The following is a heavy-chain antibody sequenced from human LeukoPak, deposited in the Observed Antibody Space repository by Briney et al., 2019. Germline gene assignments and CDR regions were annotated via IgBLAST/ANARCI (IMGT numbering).Heavy chain of an antibody. J-gene: IGHJ6*03. D-gene: IGHD2-15*01. CDR2: ISAYNGNT. CDR3: ARSPCSGGSCYSERVYYYYYYMDV. Sequence: ASVKVSCKASGYTFTSYGISWVRQAPGQGLEWMGWISAYNGNTNYAQKLQGRVTMTTDTSTSTAYMELRSLRSDDTAVYYCARSPCSGGSCYSERVYYYYYYMDVWGKGTTVTVSS. V-gene: IGHV1-18*01. CDR1: GYTFTSYG.